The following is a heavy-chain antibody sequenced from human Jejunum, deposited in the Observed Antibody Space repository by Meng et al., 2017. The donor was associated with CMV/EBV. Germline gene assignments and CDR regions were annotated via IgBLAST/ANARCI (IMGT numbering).Heavy chain of an antibody. V-gene: IGHV3-23*01. J-gene: IGHJ4*02. CDR1: GFTFSSYV. Sequence: ASGFTFSSYVMTWVRQAPGGGLEWVGGVSVSGGSTWYADSVKGRFTISRHNSENTIFLHMNSLRAEDTAVYYCAKASSGYYYYYFDHWGQGTLVTVSS. CDR2: VSVSGGST. D-gene: IGHD3-22*01. CDR3: AKASSGYYYYYFDH.